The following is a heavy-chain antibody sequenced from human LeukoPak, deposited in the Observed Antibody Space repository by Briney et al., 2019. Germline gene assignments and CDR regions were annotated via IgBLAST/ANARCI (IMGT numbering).Heavy chain of an antibody. Sequence: SETLSLTCTVSGDSMSSSHYCWGWIRQPPGKGLEWIGSLYHSGSTYYNPSLKSRVTISIDTSKNQFSLKLSSVTAADTAVYYCARSGTGLLRYYFDYWGQGTLITVSS. CDR3: ARSGTGLLRYYFDY. CDR2: LYHSGST. J-gene: IGHJ4*02. CDR1: GDSMSSSHYC. D-gene: IGHD3-22*01. V-gene: IGHV4-39*07.